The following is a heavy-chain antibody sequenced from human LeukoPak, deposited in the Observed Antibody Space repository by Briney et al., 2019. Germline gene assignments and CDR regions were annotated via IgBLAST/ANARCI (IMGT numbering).Heavy chain of an antibody. CDR3: ARRGGGGSGRYSYYYMDV. D-gene: IGHD6-19*01. Sequence: GGSLRLSCAASGFTFSSYSMNWVRQAPGKGLEWVSYISSSGSTIYYADSVKGRFTISRDKAKNSLYLQMNSLRAEDTALYYCARRGGGGSGRYSYYYMDVWGKGTTVTVSS. CDR1: GFTFSSYS. CDR2: ISSSGSTI. V-gene: IGHV3-48*01. J-gene: IGHJ6*03.